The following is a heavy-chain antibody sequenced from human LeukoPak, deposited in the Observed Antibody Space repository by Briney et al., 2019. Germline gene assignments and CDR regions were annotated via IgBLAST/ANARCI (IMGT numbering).Heavy chain of an antibody. CDR1: GGTFSSYA. CDR2: IIPILGIA. J-gene: IGHJ4*02. Sequence: VKVSCKASGGTFSSYAISWVRQAPGQGLEWMGRIIPILGIANYAQKLQGRVTITADKSTSTAYMELSSLRSEDTAVYYCARDLGAVAGTTDYWGQGTLVTVSS. CDR3: ARDLGAVAGTTDY. D-gene: IGHD6-19*01. V-gene: IGHV1-69*04.